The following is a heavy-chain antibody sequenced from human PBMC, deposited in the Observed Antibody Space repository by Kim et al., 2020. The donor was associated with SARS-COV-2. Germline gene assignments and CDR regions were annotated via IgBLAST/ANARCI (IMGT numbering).Heavy chain of an antibody. V-gene: IGHV4-61*07. Sequence: NPSPKSRVTLFVDTSKNHFSLRLRSVTAADTAVYYCARQGDLYGLYNWFDPWGRGTLVTVSS. J-gene: IGHJ5*02. CDR3: ARQGDLYGLYNWFDP. D-gene: IGHD3-10*01.